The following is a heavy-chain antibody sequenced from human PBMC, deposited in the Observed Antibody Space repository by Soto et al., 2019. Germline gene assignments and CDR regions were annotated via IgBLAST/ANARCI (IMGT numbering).Heavy chain of an antibody. J-gene: IGHJ6*02. CDR2: INPNSGGT. V-gene: IGHV1-2*02. Sequence: VASVKVSCKASGYTFTGYYVHWVRQAPGQGLEWMGWINPNSGGTNYAQKFQGRVTMTRDTSISTAYMELSRLRSDDTAVYYCARDPPVAATRLSFHYYYGMDVWGQGTTVTVSS. D-gene: IGHD2-15*01. CDR3: ARDPPVAATRLSFHYYYGMDV. CDR1: GYTFTGYY.